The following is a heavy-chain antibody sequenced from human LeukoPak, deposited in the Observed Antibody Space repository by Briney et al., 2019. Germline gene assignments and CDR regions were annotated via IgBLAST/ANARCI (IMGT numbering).Heavy chain of an antibody. J-gene: IGHJ4*02. D-gene: IGHD6-19*01. Sequence: GESLKISCKGSGYSFTSYWIGWVRQMPGKGLEWMGIIYPGDSDTRYSPSFQGQVTISADKSISTAYLQWSSLKASDTAMYYCARRNIAVAGTGGDFDYWGQGTLVTVSS. CDR2: IYPGDSDT. CDR1: GYSFTSYW. CDR3: ARRNIAVAGTGGDFDY. V-gene: IGHV5-51*01.